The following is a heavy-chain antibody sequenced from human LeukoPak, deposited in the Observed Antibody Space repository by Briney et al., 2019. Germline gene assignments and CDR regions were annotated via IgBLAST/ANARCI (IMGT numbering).Heavy chain of an antibody. V-gene: IGHV4-39*01. J-gene: IGHJ3*02. CDR2: IYYSGST. Sequence: SETLSLTCTVSGGSISSSSYYWGWIRQPPGKGLEWIGSIYYSGSTYYNPSLKSRVTISVDTSENQFSLKLSSVTAADTAVYYCARYCSGGSCYSFVGGAFDIWGQGTMVTVSS. CDR3: ARYCSGGSCYSFVGGAFDI. D-gene: IGHD2-15*01. CDR1: GGSISSSSYY.